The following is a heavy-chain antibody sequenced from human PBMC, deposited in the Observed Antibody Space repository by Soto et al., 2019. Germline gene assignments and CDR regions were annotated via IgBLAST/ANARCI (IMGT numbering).Heavy chain of an antibody. Sequence: SETLSLTCAVYGGSFSGYYWSWIRQPPGKGLEWIGEINHSGSTNYIPSLKSRVTISVDTSKNQFSLKLSSVTAADTAVYYCASEGEGCRSSGCDLPYNFYMDDWGKGTMVTVSS. J-gene: IGHJ6*03. D-gene: IGHD2-2*01. V-gene: IGHV4-34*01. CDR1: GGSFSGYY. CDR2: INHSGST. CDR3: ASEGEGCRSSGCDLPYNFYMDD.